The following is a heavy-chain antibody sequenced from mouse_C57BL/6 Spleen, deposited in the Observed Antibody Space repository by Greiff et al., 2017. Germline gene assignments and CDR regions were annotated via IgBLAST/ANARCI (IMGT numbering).Heavy chain of an antibody. V-gene: IGHV3-6*01. J-gene: IGHJ2*01. D-gene: IGHD1-1*01. CDR3: ARISTVVDYFDY. CDR2: ISYDGSN. Sequence: EVKLQESGPGLVKPSQSLSLTCSVTGYSITSGYYWNWIRQFPGNKLEWMGYISYDGSNNYNPSLKNRISITRDTSKNQFFLKLNSVTTEDTATXYCARISTVVDYFDYWGQGTTLTVSS. CDR1: GYSITSGYY.